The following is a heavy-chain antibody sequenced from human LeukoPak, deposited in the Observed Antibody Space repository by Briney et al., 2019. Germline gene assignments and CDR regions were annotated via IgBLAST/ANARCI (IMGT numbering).Heavy chain of an antibody. D-gene: IGHD6-13*01. J-gene: IGHJ6*03. CDR1: GFTFSSYG. CDR2: ISSSSSYI. V-gene: IGHV3-21*01. Sequence: GGSLRLSCAASGFTFSSYGMNWVRQAPGKGLEWVSSISSSSSYIYYADSVKGRFTISRDNAKNSLYLQMNSLRAEDTAVYYCATSWGYSSSWYRGYYYMDVWGKGTTVTVSS. CDR3: ATSWGYSSSWYRGYYYMDV.